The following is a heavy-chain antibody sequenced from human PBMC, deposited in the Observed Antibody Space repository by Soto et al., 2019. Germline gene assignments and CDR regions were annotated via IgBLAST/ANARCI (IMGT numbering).Heavy chain of an antibody. CDR2: IIPIFGTA. Sequence: SVKVSCKASGGTFSSYAISWVRQAHGQGLEWMGGIIPIFGTANYAQKFQGRVTITADESTSTAYMELSSLRSEGTAVYYCASDCSSTSCYASIPIFGVVNPDYSYYGMDVWGQGTTVTVSS. J-gene: IGHJ6*02. CDR3: ASDCSSTSCYASIPIFGVVNPDYSYYGMDV. D-gene: IGHD2-2*01. V-gene: IGHV1-69*13. CDR1: GGTFSSYA.